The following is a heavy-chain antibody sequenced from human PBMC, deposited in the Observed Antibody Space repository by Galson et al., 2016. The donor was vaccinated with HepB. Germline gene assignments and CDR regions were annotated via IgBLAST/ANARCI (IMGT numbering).Heavy chain of an antibody. J-gene: IGHJ4*02. D-gene: IGHD3-16*01. CDR3: ARHWGRNSRIDY. Sequence: SETLSLTCTVSGGSISSSYWSWIRQPPGKGLEWIGYIYPSGTTYYNPSLKSRVTISIDTWNNKFSLKMTGMTASDTAVYYCARHWGRNSRIDYWGQGTLVTVSS. V-gene: IGHV4-4*08. CDR1: GGSISSSY. CDR2: IYPSGTT.